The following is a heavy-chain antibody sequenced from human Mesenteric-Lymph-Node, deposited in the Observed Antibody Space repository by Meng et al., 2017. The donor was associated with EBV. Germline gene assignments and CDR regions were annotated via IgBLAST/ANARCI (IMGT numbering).Heavy chain of an antibody. CDR3: ASSKEAYDYVWGSYFY. D-gene: IGHD3-16*01. J-gene: IGHJ4*02. CDR2: INHSGST. CDR1: GGSFSGYY. Sequence: VQLQQWGAGLLKPSETLSLTCAVYGGSFSGYYWSWIRQPPGKGLEWIGEINHSGSTNYNPSLKSRVTISVDTSKNQFSLKLSSVTAADTAVYYCASSKEAYDYVWGSYFYWGQGTLVTVSS. V-gene: IGHV4-34*01.